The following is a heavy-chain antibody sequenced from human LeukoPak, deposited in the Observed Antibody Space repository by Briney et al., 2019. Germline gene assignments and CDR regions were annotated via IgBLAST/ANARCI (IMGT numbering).Heavy chain of an antibody. V-gene: IGHV3-49*04. CDR3: TRGRDYDILTGYPTPSY. J-gene: IGHJ4*02. Sequence: GRSLRLSCTASGFTFGDYAMSWVRQAPGKGLEWVGLIRKKAYGGITEYAASVKGRFTISRDDSKSIAYLQMNSLKTEDTAVCYFTRGRDYDILTGYPTPSYWGQGTLVTVSS. D-gene: IGHD3-9*01. CDR1: GFTFGDYA. CDR2: IRKKAYGGIT.